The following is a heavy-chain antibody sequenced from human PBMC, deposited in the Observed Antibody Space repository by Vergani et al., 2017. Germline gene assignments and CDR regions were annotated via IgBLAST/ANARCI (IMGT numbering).Heavy chain of an antibody. D-gene: IGHD6-6*01. J-gene: IGHJ4*02. CDR1: GGSISSGGYY. CDR2: IYYSGST. CDR3: ARLLGSSSGGDY. Sequence: QVQLQESGPGLVKPSQTLSLTCTVSGGSISSGGYYWGWIRQPPGKGLEWIGSIYYSGSTYYNPSLKSRVTISVDTSKNQFSLKLSSVTAADTAVYYCARLLGSSSGGDYWGQGTLVTVSS. V-gene: IGHV4-39*01.